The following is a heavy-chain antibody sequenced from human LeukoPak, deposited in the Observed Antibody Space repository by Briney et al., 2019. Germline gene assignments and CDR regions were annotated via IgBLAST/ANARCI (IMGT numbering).Heavy chain of an antibody. J-gene: IGHJ4*02. D-gene: IGHD3-22*01. Sequence: SETLSLTCTVSGGSVGLYYWAWIRQPPGKGLEWIGYIFHTGSTNYNPSLKSRGTMSVDTSKNQFSLKLSSVTAADTAVYYCARDISPVYDSSGYPYDYWGQGTPVTVSS. CDR1: GGSVGLYY. CDR3: ARDISPVYDSSGYPYDY. CDR2: IFHTGST. V-gene: IGHV4-59*02.